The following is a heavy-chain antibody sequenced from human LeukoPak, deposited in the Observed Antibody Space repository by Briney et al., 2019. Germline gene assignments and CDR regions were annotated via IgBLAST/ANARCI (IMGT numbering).Heavy chain of an antibody. Sequence: PSETLSLTXTVSGGSISNYYWNWIRQTAGKGLEWIGRIYTSENTNDNPSLKSRVTMSVDTSKNQLSLKLSSVTAADTAVYYCARGPRVHYFDSSGYYYNYYYYMDVWGKGTTVTVSS. J-gene: IGHJ6*03. D-gene: IGHD3-22*01. CDR1: GGSISNYY. V-gene: IGHV4-4*07. CDR2: IYTSENT. CDR3: ARGPRVHYFDSSGYYYNYYYYMDV.